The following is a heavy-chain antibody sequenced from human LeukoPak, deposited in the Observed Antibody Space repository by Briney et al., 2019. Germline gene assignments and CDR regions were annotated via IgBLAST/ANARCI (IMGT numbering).Heavy chain of an antibody. J-gene: IGHJ6*02. CDR2: ISSSSSYI. D-gene: IGHD6-13*01. CDR3: ARVGYSSSWYGNYYYGMDV. Sequence: PGGSLRLSCAASGFTFSSYSMNWVRQAPGKGLEWVSSISSSSSYIYYADSVKGRFTISRDNAKNSLYLQMNSLRAEDTAVYYCARVGYSSSWYGNYYYGMDVWGQGTTVTVSS. CDR1: GFTFSSYS. V-gene: IGHV3-21*01.